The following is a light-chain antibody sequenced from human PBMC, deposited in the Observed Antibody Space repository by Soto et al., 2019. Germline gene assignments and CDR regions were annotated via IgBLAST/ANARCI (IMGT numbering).Light chain of an antibody. CDR2: AAS. V-gene: IGKV1-39*01. CDR3: QQSYRTPIT. J-gene: IGKJ5*01. Sequence: DIQMTQSPTSLSVSVVHSTTITCLASQSMSSYLNWYQQKPGKAPKLLIYAASSLQSGVPSRFSGSGSGTDFTLTISCLQPEDFATYYCQQSYRTPITFGQGTRLEIK. CDR1: QSMSSY.